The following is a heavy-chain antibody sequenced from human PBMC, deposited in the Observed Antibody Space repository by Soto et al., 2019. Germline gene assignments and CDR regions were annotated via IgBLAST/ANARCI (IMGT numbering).Heavy chain of an antibody. Sequence: GASLKISCKGSGYSFTSYWIGWVRQMPGKGLAWMGIIYPGASDTRYSPSFQGQVTISADKSISTAYLQWSSLKASDTAMYYCARQHDSGDYGIDYWGQGTLVTVSS. D-gene: IGHD4-17*01. CDR2: IYPGASDT. CDR1: GYSFTSYW. CDR3: ARQHDSGDYGIDY. J-gene: IGHJ4*02. V-gene: IGHV5-51*01.